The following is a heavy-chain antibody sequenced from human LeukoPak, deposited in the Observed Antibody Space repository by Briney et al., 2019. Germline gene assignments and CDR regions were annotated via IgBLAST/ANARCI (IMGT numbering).Heavy chain of an antibody. Sequence: SETLSLTCTVSGGSISSSSYYWGWLRQPPGTGLEWIGSIYYSGSTYYNPSLKSRVTISVDTSKNQFSLKLSSVTAADTAVYYCARSGVYYYDSNGYYLPFRISTNFDYWGQGTLVTVSS. J-gene: IGHJ4*02. V-gene: IGHV4-39*01. CDR3: ARSGVYYYDSNGYYLPFRISTNFDY. CDR2: IYYSGST. CDR1: GGSISSSSYY. D-gene: IGHD3-22*01.